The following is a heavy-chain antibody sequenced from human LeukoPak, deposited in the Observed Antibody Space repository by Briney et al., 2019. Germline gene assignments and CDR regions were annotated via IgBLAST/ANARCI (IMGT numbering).Heavy chain of an antibody. Sequence: SETLSLTCTVSGGSISSYYWSWIRQPPGKGLEWLGYIYYSGSTNYNPSLKSRVTISVDTSKNQFSLKLSSVTAADTAVYYCARTREVGGDCYFDYWGQGTLVTVSS. D-gene: IGHD2-21*02. V-gene: IGHV4-59*01. J-gene: IGHJ4*02. CDR1: GGSISSYY. CDR3: ARTREVGGDCYFDY. CDR2: IYYSGST.